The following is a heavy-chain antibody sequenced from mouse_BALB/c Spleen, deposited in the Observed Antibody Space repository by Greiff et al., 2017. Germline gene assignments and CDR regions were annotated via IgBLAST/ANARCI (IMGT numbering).Heavy chain of an antibody. Sequence: EVKVVESGGDLVKPGGSLKLSCAASGFTFSSYGMSWVRQTPDKRLEWVATISSGGSYTYYPDSVKGRFTISRDNAKNTLYLQMSSLKSEDTAMYYCARGGWDDWFAYWGQGTLVTVSA. J-gene: IGHJ3*01. V-gene: IGHV5-6*02. CDR3: ARGGWDDWFAY. D-gene: IGHD4-1*01. CDR2: ISSGGSYT. CDR1: GFTFSSYG.